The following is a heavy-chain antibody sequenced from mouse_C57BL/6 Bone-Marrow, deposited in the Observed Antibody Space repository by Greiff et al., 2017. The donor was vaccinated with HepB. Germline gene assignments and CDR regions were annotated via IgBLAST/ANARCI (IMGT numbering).Heavy chain of an antibody. CDR2: IHPSDSDT. J-gene: IGHJ2*01. D-gene: IGHD4-1*01. Sequence: QVQLKQPGAELVKPGASVKVSCKASGYTFTSYWMHWVKQRPGQGLEWIGRIHPSDSDTNYNQKFKGKATLTVDKSSSTAYMQLSSLTSEDSAVYYCAIDWFNWERRYFDYWGQGTTLTVSS. CDR1: GYTFTSYW. V-gene: IGHV1-74*01. CDR3: AIDWFNWERRYFDY.